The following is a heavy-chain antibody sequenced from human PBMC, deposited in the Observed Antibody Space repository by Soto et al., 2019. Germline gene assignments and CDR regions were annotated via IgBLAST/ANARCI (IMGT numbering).Heavy chain of an antibody. CDR3: ARGRPPNYSSGWRLDY. Sequence: QVQLQQWGAGLLKPSETLSLTCAVYGGSFSGYYWSWIRQPPGKGLEWIGEINHSGSTNYNPSLKGRVTISVDASQNQFSLRLSSVTAADTAVYYCARGRPPNYSSGWRLDYWGQGTLVTVSS. CDR2: INHSGST. V-gene: IGHV4-34*01. D-gene: IGHD6-19*01. J-gene: IGHJ4*02. CDR1: GGSFSGYY.